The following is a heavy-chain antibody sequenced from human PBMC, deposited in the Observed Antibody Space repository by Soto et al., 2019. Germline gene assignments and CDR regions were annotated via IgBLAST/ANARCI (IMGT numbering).Heavy chain of an antibody. CDR1: GGSISSYY. CDR3: ARASRVYYYDSSGYYYFDY. J-gene: IGHJ4*02. D-gene: IGHD3-22*01. Sequence: PSETLSLTCTVSGGSISSYYWSWIRQPAGKGLEWIGRTYTSGSTNYNPSLKSRVTMSVDTSKNQFSLKLSSVTAADTAVYYCARASRVYYYDSSGYYYFDYWGQGILVTVS. V-gene: IGHV4-4*07. CDR2: TYTSGST.